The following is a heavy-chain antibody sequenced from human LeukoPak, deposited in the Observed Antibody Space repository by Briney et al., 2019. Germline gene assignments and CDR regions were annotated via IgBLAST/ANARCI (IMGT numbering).Heavy chain of an antibody. Sequence: PSETLSLTCAVYGGSFSGYYWSWIRQPPGKGLEWIGEINHSGSTNYNPSLKSRVTISVDTSKNQFSLKLSSVTAADTAVYYCATYQRGYSYGFFGYWGQGTLVTVSS. V-gene: IGHV4-34*01. CDR3: ATYQRGYSYGFFGY. D-gene: IGHD5-18*01. CDR2: INHSGST. CDR1: GGSFSGYY. J-gene: IGHJ4*02.